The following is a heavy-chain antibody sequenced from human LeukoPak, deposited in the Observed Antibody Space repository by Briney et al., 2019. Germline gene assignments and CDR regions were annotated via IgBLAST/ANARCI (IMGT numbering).Heavy chain of an antibody. CDR1: GFSFSAYS. D-gene: IGHD3-22*01. V-gene: IGHV3-21*01. J-gene: IGHJ1*01. CDR3: ARDRANYYDSSFQH. CDR2: ISPGSSYR. Sequence: GGSLRLSCAASGFSFSAYSINWVRQAPGKGLEWVSSISPGSSYRHYADSVKGRFTISRDNAKSSLYLQMNSLRAEDTAVYYCARDRANYYDSSFQHWGQGTLVTVSS.